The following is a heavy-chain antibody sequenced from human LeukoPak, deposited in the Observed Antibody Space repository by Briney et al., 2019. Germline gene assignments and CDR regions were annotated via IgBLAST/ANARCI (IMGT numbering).Heavy chain of an antibody. CDR3: AALEYSSSSFDY. CDR2: IRYDGSNK. Sequence: GGSLRLSCAASGFTFSSFGMHWVRQAPGKGLEWVAFIRYDGSNKYYADSVKGRFTISRDNSKNTLYLQMNSLRAEDTAVYYCAALEYSSSSFDYWGQGTLATVSS. CDR1: GFTFSSFG. J-gene: IGHJ4*02. V-gene: IGHV3-30*02. D-gene: IGHD6-6*01.